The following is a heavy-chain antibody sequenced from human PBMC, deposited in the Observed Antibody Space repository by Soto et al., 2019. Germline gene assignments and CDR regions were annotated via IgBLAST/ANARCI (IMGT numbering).Heavy chain of an antibody. CDR3: ARVRWLSEFDILHGYYIFEH. V-gene: IGHV4-61*01. CDR1: GVSVNSCSDD. D-gene: IGHD3-9*01. Sequence: SETLSLTCTVSGVSVNSCSDDLGFIRQPPGKGLEWIGYTSYSGSTNYNPSLKSRVTISADTSKNQFSLRLSSVTSADTAVYYCARVRWLSEFDILHGYYIFEHWGRRNLVTVSS. CDR2: TSYSGST. J-gene: IGHJ4*02.